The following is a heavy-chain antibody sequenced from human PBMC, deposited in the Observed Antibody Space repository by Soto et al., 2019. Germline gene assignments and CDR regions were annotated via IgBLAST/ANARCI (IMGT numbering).Heavy chain of an antibody. J-gene: IGHJ6*02. CDR2: ISGSGGST. D-gene: IGHD2-8*02. Sequence: PGGPLRLSCAGSVFTFSSYAMSWVRQGPGKGLKWVSAISGSGGSTYCADSVKGRFTISRDNSKNTLYLQMNSLRAEDTAIYYCAKSTRTGGTLPYYGMDVWGQGTTVTVSS. CDR1: VFTFSSYA. CDR3: AKSTRTGGTLPYYGMDV. V-gene: IGHV3-23*01.